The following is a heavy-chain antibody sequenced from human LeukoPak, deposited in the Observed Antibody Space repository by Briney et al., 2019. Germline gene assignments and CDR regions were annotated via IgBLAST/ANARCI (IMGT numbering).Heavy chain of an antibody. CDR2: MNPNSGNT. CDR3: ARSREGGWLRLRNRNYFDY. J-gene: IGHJ4*02. CDR1: GYTFTSYD. V-gene: IGHV1-8*01. Sequence: ASVKVSCKASGYTFTSYDISWVRQATGQGLEWMGWMNPNSGNTGYAQKFQGRVTMTRNTSISTAYMELSSLRSEDTAVYYCARSREGGWLRLRNRNYFDYWGQGTLVTVSS. D-gene: IGHD5-12*01.